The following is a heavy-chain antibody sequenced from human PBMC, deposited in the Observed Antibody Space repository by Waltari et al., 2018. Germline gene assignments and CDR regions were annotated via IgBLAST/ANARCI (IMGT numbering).Heavy chain of an antibody. CDR2: ILTTPGLG. CDR1: GGTLDNYV. V-gene: IGHV1-69*04. CDR3: TRGEIRVEPNGAFDL. J-gene: IGHJ3*01. Sequence: QVQLVQSGAEVKTPGSSVNVSCQASGGTLDNYVINWVRQAPGHGLEWLGRILTTPGLGTFAEKFHGRVAFTAHSSTTTAHMELSNLQLDDTAVYFCTRGEIRVEPNGAFDLWGQGTVVAVSS. D-gene: IGHD1-26*01.